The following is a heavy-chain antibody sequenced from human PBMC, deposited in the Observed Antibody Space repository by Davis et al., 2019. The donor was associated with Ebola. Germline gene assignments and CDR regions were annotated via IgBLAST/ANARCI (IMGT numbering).Heavy chain of an antibody. CDR3: AREQNTGDFDY. J-gene: IGHJ4*02. CDR1: GYSFTTFS. D-gene: IGHD1-14*01. V-gene: IGHV1-3*01. Sequence: SVKVSCKASGYSFTTFSLHWVRQAPGQGLEWMGWINADNGDTKYSQNFQGRVTITADTSADTAYMELSSLRSEDTAVYYCAREQNTGDFDYWGQGTLVTVSS. CDR2: INADNGDT.